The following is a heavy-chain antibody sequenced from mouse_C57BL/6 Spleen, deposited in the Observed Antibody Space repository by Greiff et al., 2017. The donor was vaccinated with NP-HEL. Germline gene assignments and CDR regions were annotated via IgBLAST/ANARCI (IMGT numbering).Heavy chain of an antibody. J-gene: IGHJ1*03. CDR3: RSYYYGSSYKYFDV. D-gene: IGHD1-1*01. CDR1: GFSFNTYA. CDR2: IRSKSNNYAT. Sequence: EAGGGLVQPKGSLKLSCAASGFSFNTYAMNWVRQAPGKGLEWVARIRSKSNNYATYYADSVKDRFTISRDDSESMLYLQMNNLKTEDTAMYYCRSYYYGSSYKYFDVWGTGTTVTVSS. V-gene: IGHV10-1*01.